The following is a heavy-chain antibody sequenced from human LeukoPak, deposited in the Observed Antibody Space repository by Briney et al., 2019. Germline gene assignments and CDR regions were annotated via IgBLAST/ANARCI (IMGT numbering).Heavy chain of an antibody. CDR1: GFTFSSYG. D-gene: IGHD3-3*01. CDR3: ARDGKIRFLECLLDC. V-gene: IGHV3-33*01. CDR2: IWYDGSNK. Sequence: PGGSLRLSCAASGFTFSSYGMNWVRQAPGKGLEWVAVIWYDGSNKYYADSVKGRFTISRDNPKNTLYLQMNSLRAEDTAVYYCARDGKIRFLECLLDCWGQGTLVTVSS. J-gene: IGHJ4*02.